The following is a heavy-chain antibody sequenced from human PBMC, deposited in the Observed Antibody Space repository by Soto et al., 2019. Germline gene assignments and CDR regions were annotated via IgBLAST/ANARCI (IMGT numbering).Heavy chain of an antibody. CDR3: ARLVVGQWGGYYYRMDF. J-gene: IGHJ6*02. V-gene: IGHV5-10-1*01. D-gene: IGHD2-8*02. CDR1: GYSFTSYW. Sequence: RGESLKISCKGSGYSFTSYWISWVRQMPGKGLEWMGRIDPSDSYTNYSPSFQGHVTISADKSISTAYLQWSSLKASDTAMYYCARLVVGQWGGYYYRMDFWGRGTTVTVSS. CDR2: IDPSDSYT.